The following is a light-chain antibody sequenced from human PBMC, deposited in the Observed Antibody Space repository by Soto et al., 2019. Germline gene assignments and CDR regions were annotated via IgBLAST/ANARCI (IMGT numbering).Light chain of an antibody. V-gene: IGKV1-5*03. CDR3: QQYSSYWT. Sequence: ILMSQSPSSLSASVGDTVSITCRASQDVDKWLAWYQQKPGKAPKLLIYKSSTLIEGVPSRFGAVGAGTEYSLTISGLQPDDVATYYGQQYSSYWTFGQGTMVEIK. J-gene: IGKJ1*01. CDR2: KSS. CDR1: QDVDKW.